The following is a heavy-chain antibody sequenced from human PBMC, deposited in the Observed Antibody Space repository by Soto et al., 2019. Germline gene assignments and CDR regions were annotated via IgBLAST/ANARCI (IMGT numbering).Heavy chain of an antibody. CDR3: ARALYEIYGMDV. Sequence: QVQLVESGGGVVQPGRSLRLSCAASGFTISSYGMHWVRQAPGKGLEWVAVIWYDGSNKYYADSVKGRFTISRDNSKNTLYLQMNSLRAEDTAVYYCARALYEIYGMDVWGQGTTVTVSS. CDR2: IWYDGSNK. CDR1: GFTISSYG. J-gene: IGHJ6*02. D-gene: IGHD3-16*01. V-gene: IGHV3-33*01.